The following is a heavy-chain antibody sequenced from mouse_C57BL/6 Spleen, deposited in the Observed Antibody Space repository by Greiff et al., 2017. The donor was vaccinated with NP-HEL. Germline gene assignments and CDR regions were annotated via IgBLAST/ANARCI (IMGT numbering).Heavy chain of an antibody. V-gene: IGHV5-16*01. CDR2: INYDGSST. J-gene: IGHJ2*01. CDR1: GFTFSDYY. Sequence: EVQRVESEGGLVQPGRSMKLSCTASGFTFSDYYMAWVRQVPEKGLEWVANINYDGSSTYYLDSLKSRFIISRDNAKNILYLQMSSLKSEDTATYYCARWTYDYDGFDYWGQGTTLTVSS. D-gene: IGHD2-4*01. CDR3: ARWTYDYDGFDY.